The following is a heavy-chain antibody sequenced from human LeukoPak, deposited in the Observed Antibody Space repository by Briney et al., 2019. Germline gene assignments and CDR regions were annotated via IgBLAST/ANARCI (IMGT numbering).Heavy chain of an antibody. CDR1: GYTFSNYV. V-gene: IGHV1-18*01. Sequence: ASVKASCKASGYTFSNYVLTWVRQAPGQGLEWMGRISTYTGNSNYAQKFQDRVTMTTDTSTSTAYMELRNLSSDDTAVYYSARTTTTMTTHGEVDFWGQGTLVTVSS. J-gene: IGHJ4*02. CDR2: ISTYTGNS. D-gene: IGHD4-17*01. CDR3: ARTTTTMTTHGEVDF.